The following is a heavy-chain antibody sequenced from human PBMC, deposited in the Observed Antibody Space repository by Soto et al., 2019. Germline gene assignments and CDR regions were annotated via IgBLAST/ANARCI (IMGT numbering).Heavy chain of an antibody. Sequence: AVKFSCKSSGFTFTSSAVQWVRQALGQRLEWIGWIVVGSGNTNDAHKFQDRVTITRDRSTGTAYMELSSLRSEDTAVYYCAAVPPTADLHCSGSSCYSGWFDPCGQGTLVSVSS. CDR3: AAVPPTADLHCSGSSCYSGWFDP. D-gene: IGHD2-15*01. CDR2: IVVGSGNT. V-gene: IGHV1-58*01. J-gene: IGHJ5*02. CDR1: GFTFTSSA.